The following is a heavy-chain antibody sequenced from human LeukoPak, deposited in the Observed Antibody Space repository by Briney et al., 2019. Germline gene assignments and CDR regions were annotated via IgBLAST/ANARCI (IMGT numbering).Heavy chain of an antibody. CDR1: GGSFSGYY. CDR3: ARQRANSFDP. J-gene: IGHJ5*02. CDR2: INNSGST. Sequence: SETLSLTCAVYGGSFSGYYWNWIRQPPGKGLEWIGEINNSGSTNYNPSLKSRVTISRDTSKNQFSLKLSSVTAADTALYYCARQRANSFDPWGQGTLVSVSS. V-gene: IGHV4-34*01.